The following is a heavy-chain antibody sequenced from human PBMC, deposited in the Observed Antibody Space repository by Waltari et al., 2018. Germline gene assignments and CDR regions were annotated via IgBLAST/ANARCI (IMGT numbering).Heavy chain of an antibody. CDR1: GGSISSSSYY. Sequence: QLQLQESGPGLVKPSETLSLTCTVSGGSISSSSYYWGWIRQPPGKGLEWIGSIDYSGGTYYNPSLKSRVTISVDTSKNQFSLKLSSVTAADTAVYYCARAFTEGYYDSSGYSYVDYWGQGTLVTVSS. D-gene: IGHD3-22*01. J-gene: IGHJ4*02. CDR2: IDYSGGT. V-gene: IGHV4-39*07. CDR3: ARAFTEGYYDSSGYSYVDY.